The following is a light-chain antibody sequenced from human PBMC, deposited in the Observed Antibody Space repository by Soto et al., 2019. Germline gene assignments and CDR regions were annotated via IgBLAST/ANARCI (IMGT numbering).Light chain of an antibody. V-gene: IGLV9-49*01. CDR2: VGTGGIVG. Sequence: QSVLTQPPSASASLGASVTLTCTLSSGYSNYKVDWYQQRPGKGPRFVMRVGTGGIVGSKGDGIPDRFSGLGSGLNRYLTIKNIQEEDESDYHCGADHGSGSNFVYLVFGGGTKLTVL. CDR3: GADHGSGSNFVYLV. CDR1: SGYSNYK. J-gene: IGLJ2*01.